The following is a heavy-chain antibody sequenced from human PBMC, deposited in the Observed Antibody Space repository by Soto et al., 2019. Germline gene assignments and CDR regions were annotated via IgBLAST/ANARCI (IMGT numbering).Heavy chain of an antibody. Sequence: TGGSMRLSCAASGFTCDDYAIHWVRQAPGKGLEWVSGISWNSGSMGYADSVKGRFTISRDNAKNSLYLQMNSLRAEDTALYYCAKDGQAAAGTPNYDYWGQGTLVTVSS. V-gene: IGHV3-9*01. CDR2: ISWNSGSM. CDR1: GFTCDDYA. J-gene: IGHJ4*02. D-gene: IGHD6-13*01. CDR3: AKDGQAAAGTPNYDY.